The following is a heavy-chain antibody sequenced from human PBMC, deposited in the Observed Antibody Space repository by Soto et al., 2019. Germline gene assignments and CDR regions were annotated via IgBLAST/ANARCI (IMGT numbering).Heavy chain of an antibody. CDR1: GFIFGSYG. CDR2: ISYDGTNK. Sequence: VQLVESGGGVVQPGRSLRLSCVASGFIFGSYGMQWVRQAPGKGLEWVAVISYDGTNKYYTDSVKGRFTISRDNSKNTLFLQMNSLRAEDTAVYYCAQVPRYTVTPPDDYWGQGTLVTVSS. D-gene: IGHD4-17*01. J-gene: IGHJ4*02. CDR3: AQVPRYTVTPPDDY. V-gene: IGHV3-30*18.